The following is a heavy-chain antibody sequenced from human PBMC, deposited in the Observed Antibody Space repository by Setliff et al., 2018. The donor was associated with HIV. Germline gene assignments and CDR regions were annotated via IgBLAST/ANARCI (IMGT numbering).Heavy chain of an antibody. Sequence: PGGSLRLSCAASGFTFSTYPIFWVRQTPGKGLGWVAVISFDGSDKFYADSVRGRFTLSRDNSENALFLQMNSLRPEDTAVYYCARLRPYNSALDYWGQGTLVTVSS. V-gene: IGHV3-30*14. CDR1: GFTFSTYP. CDR2: ISFDGSDK. CDR3: ARLRPYNSALDY. D-gene: IGHD3-10*01. J-gene: IGHJ4*02.